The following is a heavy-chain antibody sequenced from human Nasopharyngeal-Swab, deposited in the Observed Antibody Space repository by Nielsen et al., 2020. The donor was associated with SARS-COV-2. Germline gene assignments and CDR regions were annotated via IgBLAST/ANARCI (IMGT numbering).Heavy chain of an antibody. D-gene: IGHD3-22*01. J-gene: IGHJ5*02. CDR2: ISSSSSYI. Sequence: GESLKISCAASGFTFDDYAMHWVRQAPGKGLEWVSSISSSSSYIYYADSVKGRFTISRDNAKNSLYLQMNSLRAEDTAVYYCARAPRWLLPAHNWFGPWGQGTLVTVSS. CDR3: ARAPRWLLPAHNWFGP. V-gene: IGHV3-21*01. CDR1: GFTFDDYA.